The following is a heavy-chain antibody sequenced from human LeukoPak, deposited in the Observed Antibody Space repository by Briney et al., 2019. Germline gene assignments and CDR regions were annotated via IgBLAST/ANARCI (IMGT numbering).Heavy chain of an antibody. D-gene: IGHD2-2*01. J-gene: IGHJ5*02. CDR2: IKEEGSEK. CDR1: GFTFSIYG. CDR3: ARGHYQLS. V-gene: IGHV3-7*01. Sequence: GTSLRLSCAASGFTFSIYGMHWVRQAPGKGLEWVASIKEEGSEKHYVDSVKGRFTISRDNAKNSLYLQMNSLRAEDTAVYYCARGHYQLSWGQGILVTVSS.